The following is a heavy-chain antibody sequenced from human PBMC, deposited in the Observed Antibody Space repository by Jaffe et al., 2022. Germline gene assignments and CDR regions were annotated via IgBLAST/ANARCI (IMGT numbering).Heavy chain of an antibody. CDR2: ISSSGSTI. D-gene: IGHD1-20*01. CDR3: ASAGPFIGMAFDI. V-gene: IGHV3-48*03. J-gene: IGHJ3*02. CDR1: GFTFSSYE. Sequence: EVQLVESGGGLVQPGGSLRLSCAASGFTFSSYEMNWVRQAPGKGLEWVSYISSSGSTIYYADSVKGRFTISRDNAKNSLYLQMNSLRAEDTAVYYCASAGPFIGMAFDIWGQGTMVTVSS.